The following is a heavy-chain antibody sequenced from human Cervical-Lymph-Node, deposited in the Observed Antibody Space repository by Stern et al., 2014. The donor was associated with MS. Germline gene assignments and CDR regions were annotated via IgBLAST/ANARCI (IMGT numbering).Heavy chain of an antibody. CDR1: GFTFTSSA. CDR2: IAVGSGNT. CDR3: AADRPAASLYYYYGMDV. Sequence: HLVQSGPEVKKPGTSVKVSCKASGFTFTSSAVQWVRQARGPRLEWIGWIAVGSGNTNYAQKFQERVTITRDMSTSTAYMELSSLRSEDTAVYYCAADRPAASLYYYYGMDVWGQGTTVTVSS. V-gene: IGHV1-58*01. D-gene: IGHD2-2*01. J-gene: IGHJ6*02.